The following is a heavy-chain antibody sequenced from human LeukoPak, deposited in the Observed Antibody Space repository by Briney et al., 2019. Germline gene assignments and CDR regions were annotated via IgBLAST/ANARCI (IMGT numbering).Heavy chain of an antibody. CDR2: INHSGST. J-gene: IGHJ4*02. CDR1: GGSISSYY. Sequence: PSETLSLTCTVSGGSISSYYWSWIRQPPGKGLEWIGEINHSGSTNYNPSLKSRVTISVDTSKNQLSLKLSSVTAADTAVYYCARRPSYYDFWSGYHFDYWGQGTLVTVSS. D-gene: IGHD3-3*01. CDR3: ARRPSYYDFWSGYHFDY. V-gene: IGHV4-34*01.